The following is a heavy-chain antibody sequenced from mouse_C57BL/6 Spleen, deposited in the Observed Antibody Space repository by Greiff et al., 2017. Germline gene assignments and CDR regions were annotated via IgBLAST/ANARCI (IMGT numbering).Heavy chain of an antibody. J-gene: IGHJ3*01. D-gene: IGHD2-5*01. Sequence: EVKLVESGGDLVKPGGSLKLSCAASGFTFSSYGMSWVRQTPDKRLEWVATISSGGSYTYYPDSVKGRFTISRDNAKNTLYLQMSSLKSEDTAMYYCASPYSNYEGFAYWGQGTLVTVSA. CDR2: ISSGGSYT. CDR1: GFTFSSYG. CDR3: ASPYSNYEGFAY. V-gene: IGHV5-6*01.